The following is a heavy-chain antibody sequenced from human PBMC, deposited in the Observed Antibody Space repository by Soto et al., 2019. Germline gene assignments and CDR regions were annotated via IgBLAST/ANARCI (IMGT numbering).Heavy chain of an antibody. J-gene: IGHJ4*02. CDR1: GVTFSSYA. CDR3: ARGDSGYSSSWYFDY. V-gene: IGHV1-69*13. D-gene: IGHD6-13*01. CDR2: IIPIFGTA. Sequence: SVKVSCKASGVTFSSYAISWVRQAPGQGLEWMGGIIPIFGTANYAQKFQGRVTITADESTSTAYMELSSLRSEDTAVYYCARGDSGYSSSWYFDYWGQGTLVTVSS.